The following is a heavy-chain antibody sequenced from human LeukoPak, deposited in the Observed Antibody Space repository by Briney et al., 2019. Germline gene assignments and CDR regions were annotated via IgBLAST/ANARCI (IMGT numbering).Heavy chain of an antibody. J-gene: IGHJ3*02. CDR2: ICYDGSKK. V-gene: IGHV3-33*01. D-gene: IGHD3-16*01. CDR3: ARDYNNNRYGGVQALDI. Sequence: PGGSLRLSCAASGFIFSSYGMHWVRQSPGKGREWLAVICYDGSKKYYADSVKGRFTISRDNSKKTLYLQMNSLRAEDTAVYYCARDYNNNRYGGVQALDIWGQGTMVTVSS. CDR1: GFIFSSYG.